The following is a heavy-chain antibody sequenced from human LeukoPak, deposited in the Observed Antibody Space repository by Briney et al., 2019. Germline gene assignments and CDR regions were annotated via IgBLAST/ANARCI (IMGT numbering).Heavy chain of an antibody. D-gene: IGHD3-22*01. Sequence: KPGESLKISCKGSGYSFTSYWIGWVRQLPGKGLEWMGIIYPGDSDTSYSPSFKGQVTISADKSISTAYLQWSSLKASDTAIDYCARPSPEYDYYDSRVYYTPFDYWGQGTLVTVSS. J-gene: IGHJ4*02. CDR2: IYPGDSDT. V-gene: IGHV5-51*01. CDR3: ARPSPEYDYYDSRVYYTPFDY. CDR1: GYSFTSYW.